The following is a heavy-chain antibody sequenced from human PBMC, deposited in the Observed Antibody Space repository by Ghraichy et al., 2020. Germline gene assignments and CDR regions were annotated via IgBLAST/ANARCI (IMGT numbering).Heavy chain of an antibody. V-gene: IGHV4-59*12. CDR2: MYYSGST. D-gene: IGHD4-23*01. J-gene: IGHJ5*02. CDR3: ARKTLYGGNFRWFDT. CDR1: GGSISSYY. Sequence: SETLSLTCTVSGGSISSYYWSWIRQPPGKGLEWIGDMYYSGSTKNNPSLKSRVTISVDTSKNQFSLKLSSVTAADTAVYYCARKTLYGGNFRWFDTWGQGTLVSVSS.